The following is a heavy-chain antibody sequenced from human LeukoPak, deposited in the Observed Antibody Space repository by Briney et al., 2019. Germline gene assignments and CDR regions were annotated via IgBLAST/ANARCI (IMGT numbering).Heavy chain of an antibody. V-gene: IGHV4-39*07. J-gene: IGHJ3*02. Sequence: SETLSLTCTVSGGSISSGDYYWSWIRQPPGKGLEWIGSIYHSGSTYYNPSLKSRVTISVDTSKNQFSLKLSSVTAADTAVYYCARGDYYYDSNDAFDIWGQGTMVTVSS. D-gene: IGHD3-22*01. CDR3: ARGDYYYDSNDAFDI. CDR2: IYHSGST. CDR1: GGSISSGDYY.